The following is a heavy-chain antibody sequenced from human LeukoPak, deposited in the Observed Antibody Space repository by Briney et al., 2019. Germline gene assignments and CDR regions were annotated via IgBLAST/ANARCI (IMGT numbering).Heavy chain of an antibody. Sequence: SETLSLTCAVSGYSISRFYYWGWIRQPPGKGLEWIASIYHSGSTYYNPSLKSRITILVDTSKNQFSLKLTSVTAADAAVYYCATLAASAPRYFDYWGQGILVTVSS. CDR3: ATLAASAPRYFDY. CDR2: IYHSGST. V-gene: IGHV4-38-2*01. J-gene: IGHJ4*02. CDR1: GYSISRFYY. D-gene: IGHD6-13*01.